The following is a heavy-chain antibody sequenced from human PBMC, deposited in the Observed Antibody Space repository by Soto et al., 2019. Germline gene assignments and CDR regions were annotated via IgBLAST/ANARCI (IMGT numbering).Heavy chain of an antibody. Sequence: GESLKISCAASGFTFSSYAMSWVRQAPGKGLEWVSAISGSGGSTYYADSVKGRFTISRDNSKNTLYLQMNSLRAEDTAVYYCAKGVTGSYDILTGYYMDYYFDYWGQGTLVTVSS. V-gene: IGHV3-23*01. D-gene: IGHD3-9*01. CDR3: AKGVTGSYDILTGYYMDYYFDY. CDR1: GFTFSSYA. CDR2: ISGSGGST. J-gene: IGHJ4*02.